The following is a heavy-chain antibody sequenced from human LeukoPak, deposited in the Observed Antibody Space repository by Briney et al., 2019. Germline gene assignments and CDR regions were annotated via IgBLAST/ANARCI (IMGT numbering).Heavy chain of an antibody. CDR1: GFTFSSYG. Sequence: GGSLRLSCAASGFTFSSYGMHWVRQAPGKGLEWVAVISYDGSNKYYADSVKGRFTISRDNSKNTLYLQMNSLRAEDTAVYYCAKDVGSGDYSAITWGQGTLVTVSS. CDR3: AKDVGSGDYSAIT. CDR2: ISYDGSNK. D-gene: IGHD4-17*01. J-gene: IGHJ5*02. V-gene: IGHV3-30*18.